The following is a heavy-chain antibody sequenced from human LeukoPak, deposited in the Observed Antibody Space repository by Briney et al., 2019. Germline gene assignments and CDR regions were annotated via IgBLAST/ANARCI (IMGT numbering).Heavy chain of an antibody. V-gene: IGHV1-2*02. CDR2: INPNGGGA. CDR1: GYTFTGYY. Sequence: ASLKVSRKASGYTFTGYYIHWVRQAPGQGLEWMGWINPNGGGADYAQKFQGRVTMTRDTSINTAYMELSRLKSDDTAVYYCARVRGPAAALHFEFWGQGTLVTVSS. J-gene: IGHJ4*02. CDR3: ARVRGPAAALHFEF. D-gene: IGHD6-13*01.